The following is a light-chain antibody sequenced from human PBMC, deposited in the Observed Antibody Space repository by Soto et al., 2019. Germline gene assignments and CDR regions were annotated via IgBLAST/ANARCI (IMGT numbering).Light chain of an antibody. CDR1: SSDVGAYNY. V-gene: IGLV2-14*01. CDR3: NSYASTSARV. J-gene: IGLJ3*02. CDR2: EVS. Sequence: QSALTQPASVSGSPGHSITISCTGTSSDVGAYNYVSWYQQHPGKAPKLMIYEVSNRPSGVSDRFSGSKSGNTASLTISGLQAEDEADYYCNSYASTSARVFGGGTKVTVL.